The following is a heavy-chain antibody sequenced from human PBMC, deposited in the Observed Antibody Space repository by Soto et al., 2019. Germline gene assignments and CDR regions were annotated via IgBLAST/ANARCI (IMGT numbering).Heavy chain of an antibody. Sequence: PSETLSLTCTVSGGSISSYYWSWIRQPPGKGLEWIGYIYYSGSTNYNPSLKSRVTISVDTSKNQFSLKLSSVTAADTAVYYCARSYYDFWSSYYYHYYYMDVWGKGTTVTVSS. V-gene: IGHV4-59*01. CDR1: GGSISSYY. J-gene: IGHJ6*03. CDR3: ARSYYDFWSSYYYHYYYMDV. CDR2: IYYSGST. D-gene: IGHD3-3*01.